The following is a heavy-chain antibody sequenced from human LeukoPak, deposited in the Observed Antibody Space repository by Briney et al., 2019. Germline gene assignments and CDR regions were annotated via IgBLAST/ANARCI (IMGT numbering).Heavy chain of an antibody. CDR3: ARERGAGYYDSSGYPL. CDR1: GYTFTGYY. J-gene: IGHJ4*02. D-gene: IGHD3-22*01. V-gene: IGHV1-2*02. CDR2: INPNSGGT. Sequence: GASVKVSCKASGYTFTGYYMHWVRQAPGQGLEWMGWINPNSGGTNYAQKFQGRVTMTRDTSISTAYMELSSLRSEDTAVYYCARERGAGYYDSSGYPLWGQGTLVTVSS.